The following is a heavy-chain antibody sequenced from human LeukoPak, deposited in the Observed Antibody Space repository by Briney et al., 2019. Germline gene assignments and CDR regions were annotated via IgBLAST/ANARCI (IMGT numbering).Heavy chain of an antibody. CDR2: MNPNSGNT. D-gene: IGHD3-22*01. V-gene: IGHV1-8*01. CDR3: TIYDSSGYYLSY. J-gene: IGHJ4*02. CDR1: GYTFTSYD. Sequence: ASVKVSCKASGYTFTSYDMNWVRQATGQGLEWMGWMNPNSGNTDYAQKFQGRVTMTRNTSISTAYMELSSLRSEDTAVYYCTIYDSSGYYLSYWGQGTLVTVSS.